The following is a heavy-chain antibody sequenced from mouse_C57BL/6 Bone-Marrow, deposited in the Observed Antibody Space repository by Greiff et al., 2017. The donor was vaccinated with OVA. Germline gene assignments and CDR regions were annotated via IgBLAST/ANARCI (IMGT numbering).Heavy chain of an antibody. CDR1: GFSLSTFGMG. V-gene: IGHV8-8*01. Sequence: QVTLKVSGPGILQPSQTLSLTCSFSGFSLSTFGMGVGWIRQPSGKGLEWLAHIWWDDDKYYNPALKSRLTISKDTSKNQVFLKIANVDTADTATYYCARMRPYYYGSSQYYFDYGGQGTTLTVSS. CDR2: IWWDDDK. CDR3: ARMRPYYYGSSQYYFDY. D-gene: IGHD1-1*01. J-gene: IGHJ2*01.